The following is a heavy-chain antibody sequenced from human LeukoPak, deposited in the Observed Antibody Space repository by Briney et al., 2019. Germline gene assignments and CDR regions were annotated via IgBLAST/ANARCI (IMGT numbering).Heavy chain of an antibody. D-gene: IGHD2-15*01. CDR3: ARTYSRFYYYYMDV. V-gene: IGHV4-34*01. Sequence: SESLSLTCAVYGGSFSGYYWSWIRQPPGKGLEWIGEISHSGSTNYNPSLKSRVTISIDTSKNQFSLKLSSVTAADTAVYYCARTYSRFYYYYMDVWGKGTTVTVS. J-gene: IGHJ6*03. CDR1: GGSFSGYY. CDR2: ISHSGST.